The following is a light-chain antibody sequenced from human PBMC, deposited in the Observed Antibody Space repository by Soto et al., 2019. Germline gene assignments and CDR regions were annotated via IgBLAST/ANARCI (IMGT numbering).Light chain of an antibody. V-gene: IGLV2-11*01. J-gene: IGLJ1*01. CDR2: DVI. CDR1: NSDVGGYNY. CDR3: CSYAGSYTYV. Sequence: QSVLTQPRSVSGSPGQSVTISCTGTNSDVGGYNYVSWYQQHPGTAPKLMIYDVIKLPSGVPDRFSGSKSGNTASLTISGLQAEDEADYFCCSYAGSYTYVFGTGTKVTVL.